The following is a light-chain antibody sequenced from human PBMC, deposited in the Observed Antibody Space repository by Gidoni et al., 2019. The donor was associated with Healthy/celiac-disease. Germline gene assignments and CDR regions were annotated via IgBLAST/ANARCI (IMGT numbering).Light chain of an antibody. J-gene: IGKJ5*01. V-gene: IGKV3-11*01. CDR1: QSVSSY. Sequence: EIVLTQSPATLPLSPGERATLSCRASQSVSSYLSWYQQKPGQSPRLLIYAASNRATGIPARFSGSGSGTDFTITISSREPEDFAVYYCQQRSNWPITVGQGTRREIK. CDR3: QQRSNWPIT. CDR2: AAS.